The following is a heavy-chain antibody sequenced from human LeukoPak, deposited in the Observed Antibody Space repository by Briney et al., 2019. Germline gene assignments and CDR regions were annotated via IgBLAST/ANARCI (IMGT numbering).Heavy chain of an antibody. D-gene: IGHD1-1*01. Sequence: ASVKVSCKASGYTFTSYAMHWVRQAPGQRLEWMGWINAGNGNTKYSQKFQGRVTITRDTSASTAYMELSSLRSEDTAVYYCARALQLELTECDYWGQGTLVTVSS. CDR2: INAGNGNT. J-gene: IGHJ4*02. V-gene: IGHV1-3*01. CDR1: GYTFTSYA. CDR3: ARALQLELTECDY.